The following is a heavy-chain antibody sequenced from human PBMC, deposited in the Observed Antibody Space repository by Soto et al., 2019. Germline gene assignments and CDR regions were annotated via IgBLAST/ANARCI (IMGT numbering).Heavy chain of an antibody. V-gene: IGHV1-2*02. Sequence: GASVKVSCKASGYTFTGYYMHWVRQAPGQGLEWMGWINPNSGGTNYAQKFQGRVTMTRDTSISTAYMELSRLRSDDTAVYYCARDSRVVVPAARLGDYWGQGTLVTVSS. CDR2: INPNSGGT. D-gene: IGHD2-2*01. CDR3: ARDSRVVVPAARLGDY. J-gene: IGHJ4*02. CDR1: GYTFTGYY.